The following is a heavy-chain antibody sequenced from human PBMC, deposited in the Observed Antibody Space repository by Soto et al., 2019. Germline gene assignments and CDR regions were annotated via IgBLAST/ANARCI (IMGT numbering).Heavy chain of an antibody. V-gene: IGHV4-61*01. Sequence: TSETLSLTCTVSGGSVSRDSNFWSWIRQPPGKGLEWIGYIYYSGPTRYNPSLESRVTISIDSSKNRVSLNLTSVTAADTAVYYCARGYSHYAHWGRGTLVTVSS. CDR1: GGSVSRDSNF. J-gene: IGHJ4*02. D-gene: IGHD4-4*01. CDR3: ARGYSHYAH. CDR2: IYYSGPT.